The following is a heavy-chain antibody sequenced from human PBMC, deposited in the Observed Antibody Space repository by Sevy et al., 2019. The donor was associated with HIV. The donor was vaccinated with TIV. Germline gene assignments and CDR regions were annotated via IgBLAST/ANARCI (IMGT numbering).Heavy chain of an antibody. CDR3: AGENAWGRGYS. J-gene: IGHJ4*02. D-gene: IGHD1-26*01. V-gene: IGHV4-59*08. CDR1: GGSITSLY. CDR2: IYYNGNT. Sequence: TESLSLTCTVSGGSITSLYWGWIRQPPGKGLEWIANIYYNGNTNYNPSLKSRVTISLDTSKNQFSLRLSSVTAADTAIDYCAGENAWGRGYSWGQGTLVIVSS.